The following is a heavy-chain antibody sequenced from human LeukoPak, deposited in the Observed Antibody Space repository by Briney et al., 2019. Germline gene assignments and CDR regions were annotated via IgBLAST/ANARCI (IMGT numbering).Heavy chain of an antibody. J-gene: IGHJ6*02. CDR3: ARSGRDIVVVPAASLGGYYYGMDV. CDR2: INPNNGGT. CDR1: GYTFTGYY. Sequence: ASVKVSCKASGYTFTGYYMHWVRQAPGQGREWMGWINPNNGGTNYAQKFQGRVNMTRDTSISTAYMELSRLRSDDTAVYYCARSGRDIVVVPAASLGGYYYGMDVWGQGTTVTVSS. V-gene: IGHV1-2*02. D-gene: IGHD2-2*01.